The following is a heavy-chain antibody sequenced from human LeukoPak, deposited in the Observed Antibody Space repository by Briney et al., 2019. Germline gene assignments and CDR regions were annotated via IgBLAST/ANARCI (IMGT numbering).Heavy chain of an antibody. Sequence: GGSLRLSCEASGLTFGNFGMTWVRQAPGKGLQWVSGITGSSTWTYYAASVKGRFTVSGDNSQNTLHLQMNSLRADDTAVYYCARELVSSGTGYFDLWGRGTLVTVSS. CDR1: GLTFGNFG. CDR2: ITGSSTWT. CDR3: ARELVSSGTGYFDL. V-gene: IGHV3-23*01. D-gene: IGHD3-10*01. J-gene: IGHJ2*01.